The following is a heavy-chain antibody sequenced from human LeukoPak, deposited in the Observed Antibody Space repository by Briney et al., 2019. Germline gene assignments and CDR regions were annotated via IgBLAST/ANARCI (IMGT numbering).Heavy chain of an antibody. J-gene: IGHJ3*02. CDR2: IIPIFGTA. CDR3: ARDCSSGSYCVAFDI. CDR1: GYTFTSYD. V-gene: IGHV1-69*13. D-gene: IGHD1-26*01. Sequence: GASVKVSCKASGYTFTSYDINWVRQATGQGLEWMGGIIPIFGTANYAQKFQGRVTITADESTSTAYMELSSLRSEDTAVYYCARDCSSGSYCVAFDIWGQGTMVTVSS.